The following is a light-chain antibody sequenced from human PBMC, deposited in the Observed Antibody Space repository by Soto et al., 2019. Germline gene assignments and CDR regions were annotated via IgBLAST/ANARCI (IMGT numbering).Light chain of an antibody. CDR2: KIS. CDR1: HSPVHSDGNTY. CDR3: MQCTELPHK. J-gene: IGKJ1*01. Sequence: DTVLTKTQRSSRVTLGQSASVACRSSHSPVHSDGNTYVSWLQQRPGQHSSLLIYKISTRSSGVPDRFSGSGAGTDFTLKISRFDAADVRVYYYMQCTELPHKFGQGTKADIK. V-gene: IGKV2-24*01.